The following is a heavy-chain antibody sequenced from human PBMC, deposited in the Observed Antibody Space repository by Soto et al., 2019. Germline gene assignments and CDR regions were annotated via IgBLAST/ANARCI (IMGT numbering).Heavy chain of an antibody. CDR3: AKEDRYCSSSGCPFGLDV. CDR1: GFIFGSYA. CDR2: ISASGDFT. J-gene: IGHJ6*02. D-gene: IGHD2-2*01. V-gene: IGHV3-23*01. Sequence: VQLLESGGRLLQPGGSLRLSCAASGFIFGSYAMGWVRQAPGMGLEWVSDISASGDFTFYADSVKGRFTILRDNSKNTVYLLMSSLRADDAAVYFCAKEDRYCSSSGCPFGLDVWGQGTTVTVS.